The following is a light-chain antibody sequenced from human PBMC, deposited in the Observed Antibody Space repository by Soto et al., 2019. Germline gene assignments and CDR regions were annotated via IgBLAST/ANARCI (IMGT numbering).Light chain of an antibody. Sequence: DIVMTQSPLSLPVTPGEPASISCRSSQSLLHSNGYSYLDWYLQKPGQSPQLLIYLGSSRASGVPDRFRGSGSGTDFTLKISRVEAEDVGVYYCMQALQTPWTFVQGTKLEIK. CDR2: LGS. V-gene: IGKV2-28*01. J-gene: IGKJ2*02. CDR3: MQALQTPWT. CDR1: QSLLHSNGYSY.